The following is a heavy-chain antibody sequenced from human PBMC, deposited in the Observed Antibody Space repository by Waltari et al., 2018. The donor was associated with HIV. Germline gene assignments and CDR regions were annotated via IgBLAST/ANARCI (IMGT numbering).Heavy chain of an antibody. CDR2: ISWNSGSI. V-gene: IGHV3-9*01. CDR3: AKDGQFAAP. CDR1: GFTFDNYA. D-gene: IGHD3-16*01. J-gene: IGHJ5*02. Sequence: EVQLVESGGGLVQPGRSLRLSCAASGFTFDNYAMHWVRQAPGKGLEWVSGISWNSGSIGYADSVKGRFTISRDNAKNSLYLQMNSLRAEGTALYYCAKDGQFAAPWGQGTLVTVSS.